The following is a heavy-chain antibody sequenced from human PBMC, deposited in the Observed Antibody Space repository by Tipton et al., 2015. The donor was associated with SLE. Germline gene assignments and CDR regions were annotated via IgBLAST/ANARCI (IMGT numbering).Heavy chain of an antibody. CDR2: ISYDGRNK. D-gene: IGHD3-16*01. CDR3: ARDLIWDYYYYYMDV. V-gene: IGHV3-30*04. Sequence: SLRLSCAASGFTFSTYAMHWVRQAPGKGLEWVAVISYDGRNKYSAESVKGRFTISRDNSKNTLYVQMNSLRTEDTAVYYCARDLIWDYYYYYMDVWGKGTTVTVSS. CDR1: GFTFSTYA. J-gene: IGHJ6*03.